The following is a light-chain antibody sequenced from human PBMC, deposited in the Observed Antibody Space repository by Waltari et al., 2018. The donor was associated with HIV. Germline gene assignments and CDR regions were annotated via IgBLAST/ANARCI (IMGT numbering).Light chain of an antibody. Sequence: DIQMTKPPPPLSASIGASVAITCRASHNVGTWLAWYQQKPGKAPSLLISKTSTLESGVPTNFSGSGSGTYFTLTISALRPDDFASYFCQQYSSFPITFGQGTKL. CDR1: HNVGTW. V-gene: IGKV1-5*03. J-gene: IGKJ2*01. CDR2: KTS. CDR3: QQYSSFPIT.